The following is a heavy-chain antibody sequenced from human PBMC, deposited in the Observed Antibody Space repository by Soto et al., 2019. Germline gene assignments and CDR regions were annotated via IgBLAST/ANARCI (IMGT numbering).Heavy chain of an antibody. Sequence: GGSLRLSCAASGFTFSSYGMHWVRQAPGKGLEWVAVISYDGSNKYYADSVKGRFTISRDNSKNTLYLQMNSLRAEDTAVYYCAKDLGAYHSWYFDYWGQGTLVAVSS. D-gene: IGHD2-15*01. CDR3: AKDLGAYHSWYFDY. CDR2: ISYDGSNK. J-gene: IGHJ4*02. CDR1: GFTFSSYG. V-gene: IGHV3-30*18.